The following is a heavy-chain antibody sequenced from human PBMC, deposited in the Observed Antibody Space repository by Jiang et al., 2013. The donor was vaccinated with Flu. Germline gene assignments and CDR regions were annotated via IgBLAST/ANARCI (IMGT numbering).Heavy chain of an antibody. J-gene: IGHJ6*02. CDR1: GFTFSSYA. CDR3: ARDYSYGMDV. V-gene: IGHV3-30-3*01. CDR2: TSYDGINK. Sequence: RLSCAASGFTFSSYAMYWVRQAPGRGLEWVTVTSYDGINKYNADSVQGRFTVSRDNPKSALYLQMNSLRLEDTAVYYCARDYSYGMDVWGQG.